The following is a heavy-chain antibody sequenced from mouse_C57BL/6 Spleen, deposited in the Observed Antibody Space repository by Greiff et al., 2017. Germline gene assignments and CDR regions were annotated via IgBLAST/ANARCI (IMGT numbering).Heavy chain of an antibody. J-gene: IGHJ4*01. CDR1: GFSLTSYG. CDR3: ARREGPYYSNVYAMDY. Sequence: VQLQQSGPGLVQPSQSLSITCTVSGFSLTSYGVHWVRQSPGKGLEWLGVIWSGGSTDYNAAFISRLSISKDNSKSQVFFKMNSLQADDTAIYYCARREGPYYSNVYAMDYWGQGTSVTVSS. V-gene: IGHV2-2*01. D-gene: IGHD2-5*01. CDR2: IWSGGST.